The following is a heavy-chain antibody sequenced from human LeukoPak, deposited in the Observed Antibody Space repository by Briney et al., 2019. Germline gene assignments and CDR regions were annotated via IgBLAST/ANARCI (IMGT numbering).Heavy chain of an antibody. D-gene: IGHD6-19*01. CDR2: IIPIFGTA. Sequence: ASVKVSCKASGGTFSSYAISWVRQAPGQGLEWMGRIIPIFGTANYAQKFQGRVTINTDESTSTAYMELSSLRSEDTAVYYCARDNSGWSDPPGYYYYYYMDVWGKGTTVTVSS. CDR3: ARDNSGWSDPPGYYYYYYMDV. V-gene: IGHV1-69*05. J-gene: IGHJ6*03. CDR1: GGTFSSYA.